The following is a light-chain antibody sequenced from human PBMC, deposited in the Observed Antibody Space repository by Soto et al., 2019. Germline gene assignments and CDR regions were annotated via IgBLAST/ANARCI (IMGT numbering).Light chain of an antibody. J-gene: IGKJ1*01. Sequence: DIQMTQSTSTLSASVGDRVIVTCRASQSISNWLAWYQQKPGKAPKLLIYDASTLEGGVPSRFRGSGSGTEFTLTINNLQTDDFATYYCQHYNSFSLTFGPGTKVDIK. CDR1: QSISNW. V-gene: IGKV1-5*01. CDR3: QHYNSFSLT. CDR2: DAS.